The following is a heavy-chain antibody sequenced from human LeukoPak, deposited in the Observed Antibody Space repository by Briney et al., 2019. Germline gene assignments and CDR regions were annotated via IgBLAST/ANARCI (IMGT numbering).Heavy chain of an antibody. CDR2: IYYSGST. Sequence: SETLSLTCTVSGGSISSYYWSWIRQPPGKGLEWIGYIYYSGSTSYNPSLKSRVTISVDTSKKQFSLKLRSVNAADTAFYYCARYIVSYPHDAFDIWGQGTMVTVSS. D-gene: IGHD1-26*01. J-gene: IGHJ3*02. CDR1: GGSISSYY. CDR3: ARYIVSYPHDAFDI. V-gene: IGHV4-59*01.